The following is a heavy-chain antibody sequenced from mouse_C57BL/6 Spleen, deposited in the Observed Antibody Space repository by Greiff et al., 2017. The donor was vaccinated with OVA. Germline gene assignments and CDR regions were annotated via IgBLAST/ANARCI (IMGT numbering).Heavy chain of an antibody. Sequence: VQLQQSGAELVKPGASVKLSCTASGFNIKDYYMHWVKQRTEQGLEWIGRIDPEGGETKYAPKFQGKATITADTSSNTAYLQLSSLTSEDTAVYYCAPIYYGPYAMDYWGQGTSVTVSS. CDR2: IDPEGGET. CDR1: GFNIKDYY. D-gene: IGHD2-1*01. J-gene: IGHJ4*01. V-gene: IGHV14-2*01. CDR3: APIYYGPYAMDY.